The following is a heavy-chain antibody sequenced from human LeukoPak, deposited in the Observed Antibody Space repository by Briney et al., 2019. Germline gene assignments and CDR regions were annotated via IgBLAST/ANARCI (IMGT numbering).Heavy chain of an antibody. Sequence: GGSLRLSCAASGFPVSNNHMSWVRQAPGEGLEWVSLICSGGITYYADSVKGRFTISRDNSKNTLYLQMNSLRAEDTAVYYWATYSSLDYWGQGTLVTVSS. J-gene: IGHJ4*02. CDR3: ATYSSLDY. V-gene: IGHV3-53*01. CDR1: GFPVSNNH. CDR2: ICSGGIT. D-gene: IGHD3-22*01.